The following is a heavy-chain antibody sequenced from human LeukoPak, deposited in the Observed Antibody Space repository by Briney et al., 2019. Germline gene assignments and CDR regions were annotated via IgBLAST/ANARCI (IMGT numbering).Heavy chain of an antibody. V-gene: IGHV3-7*01. J-gene: IGHJ4*02. CDR1: GFTFSSYA. D-gene: IGHD3-16*01. Sequence: GGSLRLSCAASGFTFSSYAMSWVRQAPGKGLEWVANIKEDGSEKYYVDSVKGRFTISRDNAKNSLYLQMNSLRAEDTAVYYCARRRGIDYWGQGTLVIVSS. CDR3: ARRRGIDY. CDR2: IKEDGSEK.